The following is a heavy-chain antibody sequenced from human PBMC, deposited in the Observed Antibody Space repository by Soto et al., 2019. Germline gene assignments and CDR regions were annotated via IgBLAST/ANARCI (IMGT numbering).Heavy chain of an antibody. V-gene: IGHV4-30-4*01. D-gene: IGHD3-10*01. J-gene: IGHJ6*02. CDR1: CSSISSVDYY. CDR3: AGQPTAGSHYDLGSYYYYYAMAV. Sequence: TLSLTCSVSCSSISSVDYYWDWIRQPPGKGLEWIGHIYYSGSTYYNSSLKSRVTISLDTSKNQFSLKLSSVTAADTAVYYCAGQPTAGSHYDLGSYYYYYAMAVWGQGTTVTVSS. CDR2: IYYSGST.